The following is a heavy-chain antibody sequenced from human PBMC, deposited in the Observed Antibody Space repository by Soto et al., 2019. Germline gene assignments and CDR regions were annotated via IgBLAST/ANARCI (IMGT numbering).Heavy chain of an antibody. J-gene: IGHJ3*02. V-gene: IGHV1-69*13. D-gene: IGHD5-12*01. CDR1: GGTFSSYA. CDR3: ARVTYSGYDYAAFDI. CDR2: IIPIFGTA. Sequence: GASVKVSCKASGGTFSSYAISWVRQAPGQGLEWMGGIIPIFGTANYAQKFQGRVTITADESTSTAYMELSSLRSEDTDVYYCARVTYSGYDYAAFDIWGQGTMVTVSS.